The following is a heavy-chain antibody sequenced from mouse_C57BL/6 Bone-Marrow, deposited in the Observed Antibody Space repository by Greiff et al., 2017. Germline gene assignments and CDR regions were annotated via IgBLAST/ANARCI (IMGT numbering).Heavy chain of an antibody. Sequence: EVQLQESGAELVRPGASVKLSCTASGFNIKDDYMHWVKQRPEQGLEWIGWIDPENGDTEYASKFQGKATITADTSSNTAYLQLSSLTSEDTAVYYCTDYYGSSGWYFDVWGTGTTVTVSS. V-gene: IGHV14-4*01. J-gene: IGHJ1*03. CDR2: IDPENGDT. CDR1: GFNIKDDY. CDR3: TDYYGSSGWYFDV. D-gene: IGHD1-1*01.